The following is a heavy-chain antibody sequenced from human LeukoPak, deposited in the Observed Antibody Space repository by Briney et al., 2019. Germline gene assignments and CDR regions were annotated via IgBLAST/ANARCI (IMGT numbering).Heavy chain of an antibody. Sequence: PSETLSLICTVSGGSINSYYWSWVRQPPGKGLEWIGYLHYSENTDYNPSLKSRVTLSIDTSKNQFSLKLSSVTAADTAVYFCARVQRGGNYYHSLVYFDYWGQGTLVTVSS. V-gene: IGHV4-59*01. D-gene: IGHD3-22*01. CDR3: ARVQRGGNYYHSLVYFDY. CDR2: LHYSENT. J-gene: IGHJ4*02. CDR1: GGSINSYY.